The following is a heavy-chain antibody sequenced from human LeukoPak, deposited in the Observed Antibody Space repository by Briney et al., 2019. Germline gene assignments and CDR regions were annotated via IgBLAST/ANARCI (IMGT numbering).Heavy chain of an antibody. CDR2: MNEYSTTI. CDR1: GFPFKSFW. CDR3: ARGGVNPVDH. D-gene: IGHD1-14*01. V-gene: IGHV3-74*01. J-gene: IGHJ4*02. Sequence: GGSLRLFCAASGFPFKSFWMHWVRQAPGKGLVWVSDMNEYSTTIRYADSVKGRFTISRDNAKSILYLQMNNLRAEDTAMYFCARGGVNPVDHWGQGTLVTVSS.